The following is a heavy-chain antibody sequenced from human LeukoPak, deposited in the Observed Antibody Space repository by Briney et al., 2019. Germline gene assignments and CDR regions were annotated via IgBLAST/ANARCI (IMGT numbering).Heavy chain of an antibody. Sequence: ASVKVSCKASGYIFTYYYILWVRQAPGQGLEWMGWVNPNSGDTYYAQKFQGRATMTRDTSIRTAYIELSRLRSDDTALYYCARGRRILVGDTNAGDFFDYWGQGTLVTVSS. V-gene: IGHV1-2*02. CDR2: VNPNSGDT. D-gene: IGHD1-26*01. CDR1: GYIFTYYY. CDR3: ARGRRILVGDTNAGDFFDY. J-gene: IGHJ4*02.